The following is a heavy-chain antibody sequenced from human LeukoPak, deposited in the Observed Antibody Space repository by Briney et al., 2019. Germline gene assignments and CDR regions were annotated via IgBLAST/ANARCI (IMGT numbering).Heavy chain of an antibody. CDR1: GGSISSGSYY. V-gene: IGHV4-61*02. J-gene: IGHJ4*02. CDR2: IYTSGST. CDR3: ASGLRYFDLYC. Sequence: TPSETLSLTCTVSGGSISSGSYYWSWIRQPAGKGLEWIGRIYTSGSTNYNPSLKSRVTISVDTSKNQFSLKLSSVTAADTAVYYCASGLRYFDLYCWGQGTLVTVSS. D-gene: IGHD3-9*01.